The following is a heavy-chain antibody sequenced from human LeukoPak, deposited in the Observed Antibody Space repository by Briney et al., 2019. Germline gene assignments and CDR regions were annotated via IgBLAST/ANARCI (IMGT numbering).Heavy chain of an antibody. V-gene: IGHV1-69*04. D-gene: IGHD5-12*01. J-gene: IGHJ6*02. CDR2: IIPILGIA. Sequence: ASVKVSCKASGGTFSSYAISWVRQAPGQGLEWMGRIIPILGIANYAQKFQGRVTITADKSTSTAYMELSSLRSEDTAVYYCAREYSGYDLGYYYYGMDVWGQGTTVTVSS. CDR1: GGTFSSYA. CDR3: AREYSGYDLGYYYYGMDV.